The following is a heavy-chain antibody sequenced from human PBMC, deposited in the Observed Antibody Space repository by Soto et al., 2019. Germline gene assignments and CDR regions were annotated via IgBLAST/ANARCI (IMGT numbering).Heavy chain of an antibody. CDR1: GFTVSRNY. CDR2: IHSGGNT. Sequence: GGSLRLSCAASGFTVSRNYMSWVRQTPGKGLEWVSVIHSGGNTYYADSVKGRFTISRDNSKNTLYLQMNTLRAEDTAVYYCARDRSGWYSQYYWGKGTLVTVSS. D-gene: IGHD6-19*01. CDR3: ARDRSGWYSQYY. V-gene: IGHV3-66*01. J-gene: IGHJ4*02.